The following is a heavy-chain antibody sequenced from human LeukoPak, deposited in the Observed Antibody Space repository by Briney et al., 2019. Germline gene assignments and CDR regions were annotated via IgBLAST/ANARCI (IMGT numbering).Heavy chain of an antibody. V-gene: IGHV4-39*01. D-gene: IGHD2-2*01. CDR3: ARQLGYCSSTSCYADKVDY. Sequence: KSSETLSLTCAVSGGSISSSSYYWRWLRQPPGKGLEWIGSIYYSGGTYYNPSLKSRVTISVDTSKNQFSLKLSSVTAADTAVYYCARQLGYCSSTSCYADKVDYWGQGTLVTVSS. CDR1: GGSISSSSYY. J-gene: IGHJ4*02. CDR2: IYYSGGT.